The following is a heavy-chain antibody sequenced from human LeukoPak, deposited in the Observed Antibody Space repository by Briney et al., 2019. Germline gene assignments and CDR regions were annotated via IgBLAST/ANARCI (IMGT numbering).Heavy chain of an antibody. V-gene: IGHV3-11*05. J-gene: IGHJ4*02. Sequence: GGSLRLSCAAPGFTFSDYYMSWIRQAPGKGLEWVSYISSSSSYTNYADSVKGRFTISRDNAKNSLYLQMNSLRAEDTAVYYCARVRRGATIDYWGQGTLVTVSS. CDR3: ARVRRGATIDY. CDR2: ISSSSSYT. D-gene: IGHD1-26*01. CDR1: GFTFSDYY.